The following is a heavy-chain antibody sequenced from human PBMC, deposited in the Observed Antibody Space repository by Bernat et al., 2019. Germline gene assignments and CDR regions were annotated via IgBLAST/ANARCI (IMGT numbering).Heavy chain of an antibody. Sequence: EVQLVESGGGLVQPGGSLRLSCAASGFTFSTYSMNWVRQAPGKGLEWVSYISSSSSTIYYADSVKGRFTISRDNAKNSLYLQMNSLRVEDTAVYYCARGATGGRLGYWGQGILVTVSS. CDR1: GFTFSTYS. CDR3: ARGATGGRLGY. J-gene: IGHJ4*02. D-gene: IGHD7-27*01. CDR2: ISSSSSTI. V-gene: IGHV3-48*01.